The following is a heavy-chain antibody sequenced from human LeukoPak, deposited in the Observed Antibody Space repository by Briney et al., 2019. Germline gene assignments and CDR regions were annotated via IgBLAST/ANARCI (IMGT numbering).Heavy chain of an antibody. D-gene: IGHD1-20*01. CDR1: GGSNY. Sequence: SETLSPTCTVSGGSNYWSWIRQPPGKGLEWIGYIHYSGSPNYNPSLKSRVTISIDTSKNQFSLRLNSVTAADTAVYYCARHSNWNGGVDWFDPWGQGTQVTVSS. CDR3: ARHSNWNGGVDWFDP. V-gene: IGHV4-59*08. J-gene: IGHJ5*02. CDR2: IHYSGSP.